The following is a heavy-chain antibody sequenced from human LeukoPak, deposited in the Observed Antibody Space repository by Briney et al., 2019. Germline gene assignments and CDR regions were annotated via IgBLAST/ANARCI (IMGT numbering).Heavy chain of an antibody. Sequence: GGSLRLSCAASGFTFRNHEINWVRQAPGKALEWVSYISGRGDRTEYADSVKGRFSTSRDNVKNSVNVLMNNLRAEDTAVYYCARVEATYNNIRGDAFDIWGQGTMVTVSS. CDR3: ARVEATYNNIRGDAFDI. V-gene: IGHV3-48*03. CDR1: GFTFRNHE. J-gene: IGHJ3*02. D-gene: IGHD1-1*01. CDR2: ISGRGDRT.